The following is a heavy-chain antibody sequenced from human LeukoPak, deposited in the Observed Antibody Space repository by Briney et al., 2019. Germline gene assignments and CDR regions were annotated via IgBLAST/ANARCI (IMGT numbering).Heavy chain of an antibody. Sequence: PGGSLRLSCAASGFTFSSYAMSWVRQAPGKGLEWVSAINGGGAGTYYADSVEGRFTISRDNSKNTLYLQMNSLRGEDTAVYYCAKMVAPGNFDYWGQGTLVTVSS. J-gene: IGHJ4*02. CDR1: GFTFSSYA. D-gene: IGHD2-8*01. CDR3: AKMVAPGNFDY. CDR2: INGGGAGT. V-gene: IGHV3-23*01.